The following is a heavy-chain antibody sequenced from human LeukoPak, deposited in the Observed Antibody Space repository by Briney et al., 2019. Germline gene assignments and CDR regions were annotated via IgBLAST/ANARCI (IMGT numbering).Heavy chain of an antibody. Sequence: PSETLSLTCTVSGGSVSSGNYYWSWIRQPPGKGLEWIGCIYYSGSTYYNPSLKSRVTMSLDTSKNQFSLRLSSVTAVDTAVYYCALNYDSGSAHLESWGQGTLVTVSS. V-gene: IGHV4-61*01. D-gene: IGHD3-10*01. CDR3: ALNYDSGSAHLES. CDR1: GGSVSSGNYY. J-gene: IGHJ5*02. CDR2: IYYSGST.